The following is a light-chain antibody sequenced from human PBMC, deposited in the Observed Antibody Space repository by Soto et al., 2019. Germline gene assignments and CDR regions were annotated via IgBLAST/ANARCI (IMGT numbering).Light chain of an antibody. CDR3: CSYAGTFYV. V-gene: IGLV2-8*01. Sequence: QSVLAQPPSASGSPGQSVTISCAGTSSDVGGYNYVSWYQQYPGKVPKLMIYEVSERPSGVPDRFSGSKSGNTASLTISGLQAEDEADYYCCSYAGTFYVFGTGTKVTVL. CDR1: SSDVGGYNY. J-gene: IGLJ1*01. CDR2: EVS.